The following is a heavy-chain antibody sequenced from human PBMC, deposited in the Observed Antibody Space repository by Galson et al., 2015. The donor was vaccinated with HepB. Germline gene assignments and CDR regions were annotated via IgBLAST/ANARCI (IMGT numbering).Heavy chain of an antibody. CDR3: AKEGYCDNGFCPYGMDV. Sequence: SLRLSCAAFGITFSHYGMHWVRQAPGKGLEWMAVISYDGSNKYYAYSVKGRFSISRDNSKNTLYLEMRSLRAEDTAVYYCAKEGYCDNGFCPYGMDVWGQGTTVTVSS. D-gene: IGHD2-8*01. J-gene: IGHJ6*02. V-gene: IGHV3-30*18. CDR2: ISYDGSNK. CDR1: GITFSHYG.